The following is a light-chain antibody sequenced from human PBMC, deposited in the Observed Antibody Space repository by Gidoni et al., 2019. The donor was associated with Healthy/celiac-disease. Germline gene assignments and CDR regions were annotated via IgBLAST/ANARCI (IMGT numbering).Light chain of an antibody. V-gene: IGKV1-39*01. CDR1: QSISSY. CDR3: QQSYRTPLT. Sequence: QSPSSLSASVGDRVTITCRASQSISSYLNWYQQKPGKAPKLLIYAASSLQSGVPSRFSGSGSGTDFTLTISSLQPEDFATYYCQQSYRTPLTFGGGTKVEIK. J-gene: IGKJ4*01. CDR2: AAS.